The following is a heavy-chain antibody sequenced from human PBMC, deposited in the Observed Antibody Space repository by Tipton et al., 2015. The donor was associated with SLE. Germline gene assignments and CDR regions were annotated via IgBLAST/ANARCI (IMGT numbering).Heavy chain of an antibody. CDR1: GGSISSYY. CDR3: ARIQEATIDY. CDR2: IYYSGST. Sequence: TLSLTCTVSGGSISSYYWSWIRQPPGKGLEWIGYIYYSGSTNYNPSLKSRVTISVDTSKNQFSLKLSSVTAADTAVYYCARIQEATIDYWGQGTLVTVSS. D-gene: IGHD1-1*01. J-gene: IGHJ4*02. V-gene: IGHV4-59*01.